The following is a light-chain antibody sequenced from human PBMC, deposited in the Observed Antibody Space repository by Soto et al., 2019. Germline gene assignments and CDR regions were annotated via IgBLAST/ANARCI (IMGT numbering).Light chain of an antibody. Sequence: QSVLTQPPSASGTPGQRVTISCSGSSSNIGSNYVYWYHQLPGTAPKLVIYRNNQRPSGVPDRFSGSKSGTSASLAISGLRSEDEADYYCSSYAGSNNVVFGGGTKLTVL. CDR2: RNN. CDR3: SSYAGSNNVV. V-gene: IGLV1-47*01. J-gene: IGLJ2*01. CDR1: SSNIGSNY.